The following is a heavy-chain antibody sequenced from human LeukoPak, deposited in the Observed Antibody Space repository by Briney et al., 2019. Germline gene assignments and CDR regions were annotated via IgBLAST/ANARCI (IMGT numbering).Heavy chain of an antibody. CDR1: GYTFTGYY. Sequence: ASVKVSCKASGYTFTGYYMHWVRQAPGQGLEWMGWINPNSGGTNYAQKFQGRVTMTRDTSISTAYMELSRLRSDDTAVYYCARGSSGWYLQPHDYWGQGTLVTVSS. J-gene: IGHJ4*02. V-gene: IGHV1-2*02. CDR3: ARGSSGWYLQPHDY. D-gene: IGHD6-19*01. CDR2: INPNSGGT.